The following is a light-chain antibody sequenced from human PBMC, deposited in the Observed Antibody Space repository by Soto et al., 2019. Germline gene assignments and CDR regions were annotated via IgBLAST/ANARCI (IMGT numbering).Light chain of an antibody. CDR3: QESYSRPSVT. J-gene: IGKJ3*01. V-gene: IGKV1-39*01. Sequence: RQYTPTLSLSPGEGTTLSXXDSQNISRSLAWYQQKPGKAPKLLIYAASSLQSGVPSRFSGSGSGTDFTLTISSLQPEDFATYYCQESYSRPSVTFGPGTKLDLK. CDR1: QNISRS. CDR2: AAS.